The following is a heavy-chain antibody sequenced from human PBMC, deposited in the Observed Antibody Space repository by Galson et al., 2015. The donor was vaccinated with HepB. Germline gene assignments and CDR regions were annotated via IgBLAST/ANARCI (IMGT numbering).Heavy chain of an antibody. CDR2: IGSTANSYAT. Sequence: SLRLSCAASGSTFSGSAMHWVRQASGRGLEWVGRIGSTANSYATAYAASVNGRFTISRDDSKNTAYMQMNSLKTEDTAVYYCTRLGDLSGYSSLWGQGTLVTVSS. CDR3: TRLGDLSGYSSL. D-gene: IGHD6-13*01. CDR1: GSTFSGSA. J-gene: IGHJ4*02. V-gene: IGHV3-73*01.